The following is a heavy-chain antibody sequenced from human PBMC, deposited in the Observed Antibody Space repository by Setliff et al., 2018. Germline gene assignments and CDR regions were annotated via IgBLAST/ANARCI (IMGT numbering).Heavy chain of an antibody. Sequence: GASVKVSCKASGGTFSSYAISWVRQAPGQGLEWMGGIIPIFGTANYAQKFQGRVTITTDESTSTAYMELSSLRSEDTAVYYCARLITVDPGKGDSYYYYFDCWGQGTLVTVSS. V-gene: IGHV1-69*05. CDR1: GGTFSSYA. J-gene: IGHJ4*02. CDR2: IIPIFGTA. D-gene: IGHD1-26*01. CDR3: ARLITVDPGKGDSYYYYFDC.